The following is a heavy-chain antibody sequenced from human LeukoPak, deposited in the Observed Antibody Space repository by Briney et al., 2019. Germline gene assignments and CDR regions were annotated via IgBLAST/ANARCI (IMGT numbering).Heavy chain of an antibody. Sequence: SEPLSLTCTVSGSSISSSSYYWGWIPQPPGKGLDWIGSIYYSGSTYYNPSLKSRVTISVDTSKNKFALKLNSVTDADTAVYYCARPAYRGSYYDAFDIWGQGTMVTVSS. D-gene: IGHD1-26*01. V-gene: IGHV4-39*01. CDR2: IYYSGST. CDR1: GSSISSSSYY. J-gene: IGHJ3*02. CDR3: ARPAYRGSYYDAFDI.